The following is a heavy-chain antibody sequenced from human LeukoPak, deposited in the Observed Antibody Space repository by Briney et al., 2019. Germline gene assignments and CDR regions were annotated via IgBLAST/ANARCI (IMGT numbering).Heavy chain of an antibody. J-gene: IGHJ4*02. CDR2: INPNSGGT. V-gene: IGHV1-2*02. Sequence: ASVKVSCKASGYTFTGYYMHLVRQAPGQGLEWMGWINPNSGGTNYAQKFQGRVTMTRDTSISTAYMELSRLRSDETAVYCCARYDFWSGHDYWGQGTLVTVSS. CDR3: ARYDFWSGHDY. D-gene: IGHD3-3*01. CDR1: GYTFTGYY.